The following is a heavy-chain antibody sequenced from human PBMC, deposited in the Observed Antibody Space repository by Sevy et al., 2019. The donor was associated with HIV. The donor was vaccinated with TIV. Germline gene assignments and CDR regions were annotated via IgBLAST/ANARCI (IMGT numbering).Heavy chain of an antibody. CDR2: ISYDGSNK. J-gene: IGHJ3*02. CDR3: ARDLYKRPPGGFDI. D-gene: IGHD1-1*01. CDR1: GFTFSSYA. Sequence: GGSLRLSCAASGFTFSSYAMHWVRQAPGKGLEWVAVISYDGSNKYYADSVKGRFTISRDNSKNTLYLQMNSLRAEDTAVYYCARDLYKRPPGGFDIWGQWTMVTVSS. V-gene: IGHV3-30-3*01.